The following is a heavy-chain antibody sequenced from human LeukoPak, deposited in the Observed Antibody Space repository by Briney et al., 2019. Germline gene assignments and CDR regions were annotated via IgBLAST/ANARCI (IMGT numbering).Heavy chain of an antibody. D-gene: IGHD5-12*01. CDR2: IYYSGST. J-gene: IGHJ6*02. Sequence: PSETLSLTCTVSGGSISSGDYYWSWIRQPPGKGLEWIGYIYYSGSTYYNPSLKSRVTTSVDTSKNQFSLKLSSVTAADTAVYYCAREDFRGYSGYDNYYYGMDVWGQGTTVTVSS. V-gene: IGHV4-30-4*01. CDR1: GGSISSGDYY. CDR3: AREDFRGYSGYDNYYYGMDV.